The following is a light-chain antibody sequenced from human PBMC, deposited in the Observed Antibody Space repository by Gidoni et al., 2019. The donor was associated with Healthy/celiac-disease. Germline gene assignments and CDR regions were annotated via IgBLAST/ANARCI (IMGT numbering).Light chain of an antibody. J-gene: IGKJ5*01. CDR1: QSISLY. Sequence: DIQMIQSPSSLSASVGDRVTITCLASQSISLYLNWYQQKPGKAPKLLIDAASSLQSGVPSRFSGSGSGTDFTLTISSLQPEDFATYYCQQSYSTPITFGQGTRLGIK. CDR3: QQSYSTPIT. CDR2: AAS. V-gene: IGKV1-39*01.